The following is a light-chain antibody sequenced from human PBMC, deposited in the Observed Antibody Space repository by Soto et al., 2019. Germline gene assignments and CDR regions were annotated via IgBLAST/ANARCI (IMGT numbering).Light chain of an antibody. Sequence: EILLTQSPGTLSLSPGETATLSCRASQSVTSTYLAWYQQRPGQSPRLIIYGGSTRATGFPDRFSGGGAGTDFTLTFSILEPEDSSVYYCHCQQFDSSRIYSFGQGTKLEI. CDR2: GGS. J-gene: IGKJ2*03. CDR3: QQFDSSRIYS. V-gene: IGKV3-20*01. CDR1: QSVTSTY.